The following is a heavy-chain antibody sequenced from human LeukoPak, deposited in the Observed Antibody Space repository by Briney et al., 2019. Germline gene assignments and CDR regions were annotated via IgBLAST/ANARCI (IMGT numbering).Heavy chain of an antibody. J-gene: IGHJ4*02. CDR1: GFTFSSYG. CDR2: ISYDGSNK. Sequence: GGSLRLSCAASGFTFSSYGMHWVRQAPGKGLEWVAVISYDGSNKYYADSVKGRFTISRDNAKNSLYLQMNNLRAEDTAVYFCVGGFLQWLYWGQGTLVTVSS. D-gene: IGHD3-3*01. CDR3: VGGFLQWLY. V-gene: IGHV3-30*03.